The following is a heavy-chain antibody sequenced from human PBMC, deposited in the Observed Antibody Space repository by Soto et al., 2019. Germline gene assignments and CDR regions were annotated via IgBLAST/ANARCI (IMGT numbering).Heavy chain of an antibody. CDR2: ISSASTYT. J-gene: IGHJ3*01. CDR1: GFSLSSYS. CDR3: AREGVATLRFAFDV. V-gene: IGHV3-21*02. D-gene: IGHD5-12*01. Sequence: VQLVESGGGLVKPGGSLRLSCAASGFSLSSYSLNWVRQAPGKGLEWVSFISSASTYTYYADSLKGRFTISRDNAKNSLYLQMDSLRADDSAVYYCAREGVATLRFAFDVWGQGTTVSVSS.